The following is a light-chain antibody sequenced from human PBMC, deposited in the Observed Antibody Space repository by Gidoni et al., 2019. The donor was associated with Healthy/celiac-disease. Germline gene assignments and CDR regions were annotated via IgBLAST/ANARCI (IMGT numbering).Light chain of an antibody. J-gene: IGKJ2*01. CDR3: QQRSNWPRT. CDR2: DAS. Sequence: IVLTQSPATLSVSPGERANLPCRASQSVSSYVAWYPHKAGQAPRLLIYDASNRATGIPARFSGSGSGTDFTLTISSLEPEDFAVYYCQQRSNWPRTFGQGTKLEIK. V-gene: IGKV3-11*01. CDR1: QSVSSY.